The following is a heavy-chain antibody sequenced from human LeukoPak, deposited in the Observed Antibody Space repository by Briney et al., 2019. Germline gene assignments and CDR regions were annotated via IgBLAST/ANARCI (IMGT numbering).Heavy chain of an antibody. V-gene: IGHV3-23*01. CDR1: GLSFSSFA. J-gene: IGHJ6*02. Sequence: PGGSLRLSCAASGLSFSSFAMSWVRQGPARGLEWVSSIRGNGETFYADSVKGRFTLYSDYSRNTVYFQLSNLRVEDTAVYYCASPYYYGSGSEEARTYGMDVWGQGTTVTVSS. CDR2: IRGNGET. CDR3: ASPYYYGSGSEEARTYGMDV. D-gene: IGHD3-10*01.